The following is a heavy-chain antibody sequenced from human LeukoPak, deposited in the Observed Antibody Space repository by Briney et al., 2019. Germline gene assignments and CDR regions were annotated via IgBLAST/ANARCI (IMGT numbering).Heavy chain of an antibody. CDR1: RFTLSTYW. CDR3: ARGVPYDSWSGPHYSDY. Sequence: GGSLRLSCAASRFTLSTYWMSWVRQAPGKGLEWVAHIKQGGSQEYYVDSMKGRFTISRDSAKNSLYLQMNSLRAEDTAVYYCARGVPYDSWSGPHYSDYWGQGTLVTVSS. V-gene: IGHV3-7*01. CDR2: IKQGGSQE. J-gene: IGHJ4*02. D-gene: IGHD3-3*01.